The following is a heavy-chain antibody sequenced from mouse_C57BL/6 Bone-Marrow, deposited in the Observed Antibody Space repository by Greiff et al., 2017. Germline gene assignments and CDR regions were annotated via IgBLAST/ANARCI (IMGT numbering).Heavy chain of an antibody. CDR2: ISDGGSYT. CDR3: AREGYGSSGGYFDV. D-gene: IGHD1-1*01. CDR1: GFTFSSYA. V-gene: IGHV5-4*01. Sequence: VMLVESGGGLVKPGGSLKLSCAASGFTFSSYAMSWVRQTPEKRLEWVATISDGGSYTYYPDNVKGRFTISRDNAKNNLYLQMSHLKSEDTAMYYCAREGYGSSGGYFDVWGTGTTVTVSS. J-gene: IGHJ1*03.